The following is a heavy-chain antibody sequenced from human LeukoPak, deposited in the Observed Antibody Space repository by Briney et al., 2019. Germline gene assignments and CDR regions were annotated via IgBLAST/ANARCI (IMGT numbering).Heavy chain of an antibody. J-gene: IGHJ4*02. CDR3: ARDGIMGHFDY. Sequence: SETLSLTCTVSGGSISSGDYYWSWIRQPPGKGLEWIGYIYYSGSTYYNPSLKSRVTISVDTSKNQFSLKLSSVTAADTAVYYCARDGIMGHFDYWGQGTLVTVSS. CDR1: GGSISSGDYY. CDR2: IYYSGST. V-gene: IGHV4-30-4*08. D-gene: IGHD3-16*01.